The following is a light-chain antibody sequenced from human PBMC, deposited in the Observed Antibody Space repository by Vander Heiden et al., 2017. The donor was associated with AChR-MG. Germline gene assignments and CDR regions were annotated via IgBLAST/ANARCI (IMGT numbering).Light chain of an antibody. V-gene: IGKV1-12*02. CDR3: QQANSFPYT. Sequence: DVQMTQSPSSVSASVGDTVTIACRASQGVNNWLAWYQQKPGKAPKLLISAASTLRSGVPIRFSGSGSGTDFTLTISRLQPEDFATYYCQQANSFPYTFGQRTKLEIK. CDR2: AAS. J-gene: IGKJ2*01. CDR1: QGVNNW.